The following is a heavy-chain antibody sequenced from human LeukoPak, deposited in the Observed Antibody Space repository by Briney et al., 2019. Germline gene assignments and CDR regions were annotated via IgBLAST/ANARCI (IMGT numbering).Heavy chain of an antibody. V-gene: IGHV1-2*02. Sequence: ASVKVSCKASGYTFTGYYMHWVRQAPGQGLEWMGWINPNSGGANYAQKFQGRVTMTRDTSISTAYMELSRLRSDDTAVYYCARGGVVVPAAIYYYYYYMDVWGKGTTVTVSS. CDR1: GYTFTGYY. CDR3: ARGGVVVPAAIYYYYYYMDV. D-gene: IGHD2-2*01. J-gene: IGHJ6*03. CDR2: INPNSGGA.